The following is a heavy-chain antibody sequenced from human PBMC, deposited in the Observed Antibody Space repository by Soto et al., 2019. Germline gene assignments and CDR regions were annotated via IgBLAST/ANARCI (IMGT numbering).Heavy chain of an antibody. V-gene: IGHV4-59*01. CDR2: IYYSGST. CDR1: GGSISSYY. CDR3: ARRAFYPGLDY. J-gene: IGHJ4*02. Sequence: SETLSLTCTVSGGSISSYYWSWIRQPPGKGLEWIGYIYYSGSTNYNPSLKSRVTISVDTSKNQFSLKLSSVTAADTAVYYCARRAFYPGLDYWGQGTLVTVSS.